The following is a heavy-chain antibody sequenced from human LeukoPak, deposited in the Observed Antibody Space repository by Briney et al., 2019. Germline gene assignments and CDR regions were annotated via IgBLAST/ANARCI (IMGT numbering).Heavy chain of an antibody. CDR3: ARAVRRYCSGGSCFSYYMDV. CDR2: IYYSGST. J-gene: IGHJ6*03. D-gene: IGHD2-15*01. CDR1: GGSISSSSYY. Sequence: SETLSLTCTVSGGSISSSSYYWGWIRQPPGKGLEWIGSIYYSGSTYYNPSLKSRVTISVDTSKNQFSLKLSSVTAADTAVYYCARAVRRYCSGGSCFSYYMDVWGKGTTVTISS. V-gene: IGHV4-39*07.